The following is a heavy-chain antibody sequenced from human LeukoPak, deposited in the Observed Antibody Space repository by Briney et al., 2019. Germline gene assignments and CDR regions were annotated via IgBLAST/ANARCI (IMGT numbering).Heavy chain of an antibody. Sequence: GGSLRLSCAASGFIFSSYGIHWVRQAPGKGLEWVAFIPYDGSHKYYANSVQGRFTISRDNSKNTLYLQMNALRPEDTAVYFCAKDRPYRYDSSGPLDYWGQGTLVTVSS. D-gene: IGHD3-22*01. CDR2: IPYDGSHK. J-gene: IGHJ4*02. CDR3: AKDRPYRYDSSGPLDY. CDR1: GFIFSSYG. V-gene: IGHV3-30*02.